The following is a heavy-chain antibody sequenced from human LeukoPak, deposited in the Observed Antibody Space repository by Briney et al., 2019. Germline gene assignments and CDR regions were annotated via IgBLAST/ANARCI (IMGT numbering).Heavy chain of an antibody. CDR3: AKDHSPTY. J-gene: IGHJ4*02. V-gene: IGHV3-23*01. Sequence: GGSLRLSCAASGFTFTSYAMSWVRQAPGKGLEWVSTISDSSDRTYYADSVKGRFTISRDNSKNTLYMQMNSLRVEDTAVYYCAKDHSPTYWGQGTLVTVSS. CDR2: ISDSSDRT. D-gene: IGHD1-1*01. CDR1: GFTFTSYA.